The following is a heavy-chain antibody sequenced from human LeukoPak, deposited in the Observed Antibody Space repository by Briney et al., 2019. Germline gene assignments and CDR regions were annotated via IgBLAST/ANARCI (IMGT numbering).Heavy chain of an antibody. D-gene: IGHD3-3*01. J-gene: IGHJ4*02. CDR1: GYTFTGYY. Sequence: ASVKVSCKASGYTFTGYYMHWVRQAPGQGLEWMGWINPNSGGTNYAQKFQGRVTMARDTSISTAYMELSRLRSDDTAVYYCARDRLRFLEWLSDLHFDYWGQGTLVTVSS. CDR3: ARDRLRFLEWLSDLHFDY. V-gene: IGHV1-2*02. CDR2: INPNSGGT.